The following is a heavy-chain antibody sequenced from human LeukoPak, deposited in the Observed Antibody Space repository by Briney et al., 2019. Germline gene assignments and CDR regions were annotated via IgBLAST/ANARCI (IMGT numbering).Heavy chain of an antibody. Sequence: PSETLSLTCTVSGGSISSSSYYWGWIRQPPGKGLEWIGSIYYSGSTYYNPSLKSRVTISVDTSKNQFSLKLSSVTAADTAVYYCARRGRVYAFWGQGTLVTVSS. V-gene: IGHV4-39*01. D-gene: IGHD6-13*01. CDR1: GGSISSSSYY. CDR2: IYYSGST. CDR3: ARRGRVYAF. J-gene: IGHJ4*02.